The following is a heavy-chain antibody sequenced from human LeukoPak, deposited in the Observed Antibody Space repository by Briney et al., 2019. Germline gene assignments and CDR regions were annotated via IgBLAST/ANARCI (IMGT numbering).Heavy chain of an antibody. J-gene: IGHJ4*02. V-gene: IGHV3-74*01. CDR2: VDGDGTIT. D-gene: IGHD3-22*01. Sequence: PGRSLRLSCELSGFTFSSHWMHWVRQAPGKGLVCVSCVDGDGTITLYAGSVKGRVTVTRDNAKNTVYLQMNGLTAEDTALYFCARDRRSPDAYDRDERIDYWGQGALVTVSS. CDR1: GFTFSSHW. CDR3: ARDRRSPDAYDRDERIDY.